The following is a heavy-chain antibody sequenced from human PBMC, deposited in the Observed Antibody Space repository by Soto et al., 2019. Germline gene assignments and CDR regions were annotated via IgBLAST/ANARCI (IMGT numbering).Heavy chain of an antibody. V-gene: IGHV5-51*03. CDR1: GFTFSNHW. D-gene: IGHD2-15*01. CDR2: IYGGDSDN. CDR3: ACRFGYCSGESCVDD. J-gene: IGHJ6*04. Sequence: VQLVQSGAEVKKSGESLKISCKGFGFTFSNHWIAWVRHMPGRGLEWMGIIYGGDSDNRYSSSFQGQVTISVDKSISTVYLQWSSLKGADTAMYFCACRFGYCSGESCVDDWGGGTTVTVSS.